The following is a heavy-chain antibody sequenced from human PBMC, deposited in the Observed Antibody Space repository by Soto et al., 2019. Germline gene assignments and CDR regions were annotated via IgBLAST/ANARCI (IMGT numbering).Heavy chain of an antibody. J-gene: IGHJ6*03. D-gene: IGHD2-8*01. V-gene: IGHV3-23*01. CDR1: GFTFSNYA. Sequence: EVQLLESGGGLVQPGGSLRLACAASGFTFSNYAMSWVRQAPGKGLEWVSTITTSGGNTYYADSVQGRFTISRDNSKNTLYLQMNSLRAEDTAVYYCAGRYCTNGVCYTNYYYYIDVYGKGTTVTVSS. CDR3: AGRYCTNGVCYTNYYYYIDV. CDR2: ITTSGGNT.